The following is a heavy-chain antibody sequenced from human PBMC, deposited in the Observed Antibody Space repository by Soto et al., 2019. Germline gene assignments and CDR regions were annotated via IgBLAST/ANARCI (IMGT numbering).Heavy chain of an antibody. Sequence: QVQLQQSGPGLVTPSQTLALTCAISGDSVSSYTAGWNWIRQSPSRGLEWMGRTYYMSKWYNEYAVSVRSRITVNPDTTKNLFSLQVNSVTHEDTAVYYCVRGRNYAFDYWGQGTPVTVSS. CDR2: TYYMSKWYN. CDR3: VRGRNYAFDY. J-gene: IGHJ4*02. D-gene: IGHD3-16*01. V-gene: IGHV6-1*01. CDR1: GDSVSSYTAG.